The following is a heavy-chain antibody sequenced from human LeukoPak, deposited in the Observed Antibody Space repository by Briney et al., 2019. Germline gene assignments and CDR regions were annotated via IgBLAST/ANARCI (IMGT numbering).Heavy chain of an antibody. CDR3: ATWDGSGSTPASLGY. D-gene: IGHD3-10*01. V-gene: IGHV4-34*01. Sequence: SETLSLTCAVYGGSFSGYYWSWIRQPPGKGLEWIGEINHSGSTNYNPSLKSRVTISVDTSKNQFSLKLSSVTAADTAVYYCATWDGSGSTPASLGYWGQGTLVTVSS. J-gene: IGHJ4*02. CDR2: INHSGST. CDR1: GGSFSGYY.